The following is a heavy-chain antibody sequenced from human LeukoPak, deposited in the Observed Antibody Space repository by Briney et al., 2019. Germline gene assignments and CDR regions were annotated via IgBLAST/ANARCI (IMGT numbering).Heavy chain of an antibody. Sequence: GESLKISCQVSGYIFTNYWIGWVRQMPGKGLESMGIIYPADSDTRYSPSFQGQVTISADKSTSTAYLQWSSLKASDTAMYYCARRGLGSSSRYGMDVWGQGTTVTVSS. CDR1: GYIFTNYW. V-gene: IGHV5-51*01. D-gene: IGHD6-6*01. CDR3: ARRGLGSSSRYGMDV. J-gene: IGHJ6*02. CDR2: IYPADSDT.